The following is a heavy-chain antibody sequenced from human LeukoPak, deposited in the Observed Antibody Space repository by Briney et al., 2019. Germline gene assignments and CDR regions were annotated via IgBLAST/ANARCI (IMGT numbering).Heavy chain of an antibody. D-gene: IGHD6-13*01. V-gene: IGHV4-4*07. CDR2: IYTSGST. Sequence: SETLSLTCTVSGGSISSYYWSWIRQPAGKGLEWIGRIYTSGSTNYNPSLKSRVTMSVDTSKNQFSLKLSSVTAADTAVYYCARVRAAAYYYYYYVDVWGKGTTVTVSS. CDR3: ARVRAAAYYYYYYVDV. CDR1: GGSISSYY. J-gene: IGHJ6*03.